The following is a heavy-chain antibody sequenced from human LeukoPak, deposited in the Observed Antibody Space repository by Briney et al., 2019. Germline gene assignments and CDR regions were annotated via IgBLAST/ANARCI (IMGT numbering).Heavy chain of an antibody. CDR1: GFTFSSYS. J-gene: IGHJ4*02. V-gene: IGHV3-21*01. Sequence: GGSLRLSCAASGFTFSSYSMDWVRQAPGKGLEWVSSISSSSSYIYYADSVKGRFTISRDNAKNSLYPQMNSLRAEDTAVYYCASEPRGYSYGYYWGQGTLVTVSS. CDR3: ASEPRGYSYGYY. D-gene: IGHD5-18*01. CDR2: ISSSSSYI.